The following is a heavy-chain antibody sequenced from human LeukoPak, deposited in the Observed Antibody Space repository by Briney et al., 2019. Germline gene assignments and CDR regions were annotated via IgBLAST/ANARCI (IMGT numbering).Heavy chain of an antibody. CDR3: ARDVRGYDFWSGYSRGFDP. CDR1: GGSISSGGYY. J-gene: IGHJ5*02. V-gene: IGHV4-31*03. D-gene: IGHD3-3*01. Sequence: SETLSLTCTVSGGSISSGGYYWSWIRQHPGKGLEWIEYTYYSGSTYYNPSLKSRVTISVDTSKNQFSLKLSSVTAADTAVYYCARDVRGYDFWSGYSRGFDPWGQGTLVTVSS. CDR2: TYYSGST.